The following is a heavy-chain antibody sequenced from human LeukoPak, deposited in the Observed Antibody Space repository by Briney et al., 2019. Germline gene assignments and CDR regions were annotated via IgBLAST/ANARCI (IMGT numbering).Heavy chain of an antibody. Sequence: GESLKISCKGSGYSFTTYWIAWVRQMPGKGLEWMGIIYPGDSDTRYSPSLQGQVTISADKSTSTAYLQWSSLEASDTAMYYCARHSAIAAAGTHFDYWGQGTLVTVSS. J-gene: IGHJ4*02. CDR2: IYPGDSDT. CDR1: GYSFTTYW. V-gene: IGHV5-51*01. D-gene: IGHD6-13*01. CDR3: ARHSAIAAAGTHFDY.